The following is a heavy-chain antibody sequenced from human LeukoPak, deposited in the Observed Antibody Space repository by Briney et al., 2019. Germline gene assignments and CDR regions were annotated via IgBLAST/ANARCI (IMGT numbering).Heavy chain of an antibody. CDR3: ARRYENYDFWSGPLTTEYYFDY. Sequence: ASVKVSCKASGYALTNYGVSWVRQAPGQGLEWMGWISAYNGNTNYAQNFQGRVTMTTDTSTSTAYMELRSLRSDDTAVYYCARRYENYDFWSGPLTTEYYFDYWGQGTLVAVSS. CDR1: GYALTNYG. J-gene: IGHJ4*02. V-gene: IGHV1-18*01. D-gene: IGHD3-3*01. CDR2: ISAYNGNT.